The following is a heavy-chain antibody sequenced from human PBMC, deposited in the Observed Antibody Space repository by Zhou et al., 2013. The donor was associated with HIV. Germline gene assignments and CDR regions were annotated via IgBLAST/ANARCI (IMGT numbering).Heavy chain of an antibody. J-gene: IGHJ5*02. CDR1: GGTFSSYA. V-gene: IGHV1-69*04. CDR3: ATSGTTGTTRWFDP. D-gene: IGHD1-1*01. Sequence: QVQLVQSGAEVKKPGSSVKVSCKASGGTFSSYAISWVRQAPGQGLEWMGRIIPILGIANYAQKFQGRVTITADKSTSTAYMELSSLRSEDTAVYYCATSGTTGTTRWFDPWGQGTLVTVSS. CDR2: IIPILGIA.